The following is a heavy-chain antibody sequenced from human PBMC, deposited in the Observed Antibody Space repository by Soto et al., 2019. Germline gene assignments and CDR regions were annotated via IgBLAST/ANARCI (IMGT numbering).Heavy chain of an antibody. CDR2: IYYTGYT. J-gene: IGHJ2*01. CDR3: ARSAIATHWFFDL. V-gene: IGHV4-39*01. CDR1: GGPISSSSYY. Sequence: PSETLSRTCTVSGGPISSSSYYWVWIRHAPGKGLEWLATIYYTGYTYHNPSLKSHVTISVDTSKNQFSLKLTSVTAADTALYYCARSAIATHWFFDLWGRGTLVTVSS. D-gene: IGHD5-18*01.